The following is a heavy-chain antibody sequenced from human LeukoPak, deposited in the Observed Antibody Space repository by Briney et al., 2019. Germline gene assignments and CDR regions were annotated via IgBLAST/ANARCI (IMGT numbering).Heavy chain of an antibody. J-gene: IGHJ4*02. CDR2: INPDGSEK. CDR1: GFTFSYFW. CDR3: ARAPPTTTDYGDYLTRWDYFDY. Sequence: GGSLRLSCAASGFTFSYFWMSWVRQAPGKGLEWVANINPDGSEKNYVDSVKGRFTISRDNAKNSLYLQMNSLRAEDTALYHCARAPPTTTDYGDYLTRWDYFDYWGQGTLVTVSS. D-gene: IGHD4-17*01. V-gene: IGHV3-7*03.